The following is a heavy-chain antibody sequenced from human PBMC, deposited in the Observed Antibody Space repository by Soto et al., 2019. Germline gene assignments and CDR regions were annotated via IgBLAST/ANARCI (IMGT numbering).Heavy chain of an antibody. Sequence: GSLRLSCLSSGFAFDAYWMHWARQVPGEGPVWVSRIDYDGTTTTYADSVKGRFTISRDNAKNTLYLQMNSLRAEDTGVYYCTRGPRPSSAGTGAYWGQGTLVTVSS. J-gene: IGHJ4*02. CDR1: GFAFDAYW. CDR3: TRGPRPSSAGTGAY. D-gene: IGHD6-13*01. V-gene: IGHV3-74*01. CDR2: IDYDGTTT.